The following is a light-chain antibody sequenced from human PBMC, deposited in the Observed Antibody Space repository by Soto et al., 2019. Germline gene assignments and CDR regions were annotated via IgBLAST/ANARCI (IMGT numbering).Light chain of an antibody. CDR3: SSYTSSYTYV. CDR1: SSYVGGYNF. CDR2: DVS. V-gene: IGLV2-14*03. Sequence: QSVLTQPASVSGSPGQSVTISCAGTSSYVGGYNFASWYQQHPGKAPQLMIYDVSSRPSGVSNRFSGSKSGNTASLTISGLQAEDEADYYCSSYTSSYTYVFGTGTKVTVL. J-gene: IGLJ1*01.